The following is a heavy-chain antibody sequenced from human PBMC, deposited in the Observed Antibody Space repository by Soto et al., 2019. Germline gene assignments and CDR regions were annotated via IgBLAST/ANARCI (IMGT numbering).Heavy chain of an antibody. V-gene: IGHV1-46*01. CDR1: GYTFTSYY. Sequence: ASVKVSCKASGYTFTSYYMHWVRQAPGQGLEWMGIINPSGGSTSYAQKFQGRVTVTRDTSTSTVYMELSSLRSEDTAVYYCARVGVYDSSGYQTPFFDYWGQGTLVTVSS. CDR2: INPSGGST. D-gene: IGHD3-22*01. CDR3: ARVGVYDSSGYQTPFFDY. J-gene: IGHJ4*02.